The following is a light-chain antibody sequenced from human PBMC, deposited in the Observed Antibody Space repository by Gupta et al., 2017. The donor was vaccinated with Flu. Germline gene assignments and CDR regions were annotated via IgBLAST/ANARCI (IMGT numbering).Light chain of an antibody. Sequence: DIQMTQSPSSLSASVGDRVTITCRASQRISSYLNWYQQKPGKAPELLIYAASSLQSGVPSRFSGSGYGKDFTLTISSLRAEEAATFYCQQSYGEPYTFGQGNKLEIK. V-gene: IGKV1-39*01. CDR3: QQSYGEPYT. CDR2: AAS. J-gene: IGKJ2*01. CDR1: QRISSY.